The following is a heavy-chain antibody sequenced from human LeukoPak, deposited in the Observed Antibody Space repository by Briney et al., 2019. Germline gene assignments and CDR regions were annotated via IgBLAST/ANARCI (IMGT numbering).Heavy chain of an antibody. CDR2: IGIDSGNT. D-gene: IGHD4-17*01. CDR1: GFPFIEYS. V-gene: IGHV3-48*01. J-gene: IGHJ4*02. CDR3: ARDHDYAFDN. Sequence: GGSLRLSCTASGFPFIEYSMNWVRQVPGKGLEWISYIGIDSGNTKYADSVRGRFTISADKAKNSLYLQMNSLRVEDTAVYYCARDHDYAFDNWGQGTLVSVAS.